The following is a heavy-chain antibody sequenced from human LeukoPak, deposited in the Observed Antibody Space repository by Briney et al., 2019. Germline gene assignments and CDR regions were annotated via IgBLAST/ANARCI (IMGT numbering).Heavy chain of an antibody. J-gene: IGHJ3*02. D-gene: IGHD2-15*01. CDR2: IKQDGGEK. CDR3: ARHRNGGSQDDAFDI. CDR1: EFTFSNYW. Sequence: GGSLRLSCAASEFTFSNYWMTWVRQAPGKGLEWVADIKQDGGEKYYVDSVKGRFTISRQNAKNSLFLQMNSLRVEDTAVYYCARHRNGGSQDDAFDIWGQGTMVTVSS. V-gene: IGHV3-7*01.